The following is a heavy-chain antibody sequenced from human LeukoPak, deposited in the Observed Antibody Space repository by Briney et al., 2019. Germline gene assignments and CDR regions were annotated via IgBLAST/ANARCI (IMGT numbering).Heavy chain of an antibody. CDR2: INHSGST. V-gene: IGHV4-34*01. D-gene: IGHD5-18*01. J-gene: IGHJ6*03. Sequence: SETLSLTCAVYGGSFSGYYWSWIRQPPGKGLEWIGEINHSGSTNYNPSLKSRVTISVDTSKNQFSLKLSSVTAADTAVYYCARGGYTYGQFDYYMGVWGKGTTVTISS. CDR3: ARGGYTYGQFDYYMGV. CDR1: GGSFSGYY.